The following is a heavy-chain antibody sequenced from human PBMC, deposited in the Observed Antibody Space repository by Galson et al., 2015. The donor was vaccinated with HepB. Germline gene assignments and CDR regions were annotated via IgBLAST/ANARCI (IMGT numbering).Heavy chain of an antibody. CDR1: GGSMSRYY. V-gene: IGHV4-59*01. J-gene: IGHJ4*02. CDR3: ARVGYSSGKIDY. D-gene: IGHD6-19*01. Sequence: LSLTCTVSGGSMSRYYWSWIRPPPGKGLEWIGYIYYSGRTNNNPSPKSRVTISVDTSKNQFSLKLRSVTAADTAVYFCARVGYSSGKIDYWGQGTLVTVSS. CDR2: IYYSGRT.